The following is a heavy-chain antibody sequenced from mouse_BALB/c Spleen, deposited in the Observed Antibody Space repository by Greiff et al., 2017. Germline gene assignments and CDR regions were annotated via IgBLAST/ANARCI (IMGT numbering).Heavy chain of an antibody. V-gene: IGHV1-7*01. Sequence: QVQLQQSGAELAKPGASVKMSCKASGYTFTSYWMHWVKQRPGQGLEWIGYINPSTGYTEYNQKFKDKATLTADKSSSTAYMQLSSLTSEDSAVYYCARSRGNYPLFADWGQGTLVTVSA. CDR2: INPSTGYT. J-gene: IGHJ3*01. CDR1: GYTFTSYW. D-gene: IGHD2-1*01. CDR3: ARSRGNYPLFAD.